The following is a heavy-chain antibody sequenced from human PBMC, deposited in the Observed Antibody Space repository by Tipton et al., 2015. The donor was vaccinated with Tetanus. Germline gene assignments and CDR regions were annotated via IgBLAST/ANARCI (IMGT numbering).Heavy chain of an antibody. CDR1: GFTFSSYA. CDR3: ARKTFYYDSSGEEDAFEI. J-gene: IGHJ3*02. D-gene: IGHD3-22*01. CDR2: ISGSGGST. Sequence: SLRLSCAASGFTFSSYAMSWVRQAPGKGLEWVSGISGSGGSTYYADSVKGRFTISRDNSKNTLYLQMNSLRAEDTAVYYCARKTFYYDSSGEEDAFEIWGQGTMVTVSS. V-gene: IGHV3-23*01.